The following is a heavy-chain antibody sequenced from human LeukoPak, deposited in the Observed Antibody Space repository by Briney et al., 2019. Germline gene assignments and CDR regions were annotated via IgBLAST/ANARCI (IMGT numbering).Heavy chain of an antibody. CDR1: GYTFTSYD. Sequence: ASVKVSRKASGYTFTSYDINWVRQATGQGLEWMGWMNPNSGNTGYAQKFQGRVTMTRNTSISTAYMELRSLRAEDPAVYYCARGIRDSGGASNDSWGQGTLVTVSS. D-gene: IGHD6-25*01. CDR3: ARGIRDSGGASNDS. V-gene: IGHV1-8*01. CDR2: MNPNSGNT. J-gene: IGHJ4*02.